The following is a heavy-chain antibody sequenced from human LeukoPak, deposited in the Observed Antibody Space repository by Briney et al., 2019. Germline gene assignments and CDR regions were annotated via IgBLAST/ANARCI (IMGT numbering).Heavy chain of an antibody. CDR3: ARTNERELDY. D-gene: IGHD1-26*01. CDR2: ISIFSSTI. V-gene: IGHV3-48*01. Sequence: GGSLRLSCAASGFTFSSYHMNWVRQAPGKGLEWVSYISIFSSTIYHADSVKGRFTISRDDANSLVYLQMNSLRAEDTAVYYCARTNERELDYWGQGTLVTVSS. J-gene: IGHJ4*02. CDR1: GFTFSSYH.